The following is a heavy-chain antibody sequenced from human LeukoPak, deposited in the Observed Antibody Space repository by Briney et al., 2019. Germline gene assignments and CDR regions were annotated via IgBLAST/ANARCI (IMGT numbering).Heavy chain of an antibody. D-gene: IGHD3-10*01. J-gene: IGHJ6*03. Sequence: SETLSLTCTVSGGSISSYYWSWIRQPPGKGLEWIGYIYYSGSTNYNPSLKSRVTISVDTSKNQFSLKLSSVTAADTAVYYCARVGPGRKLWFGEWSWGYYYMDVWGKGTTVTISS. CDR1: GGSISSYY. CDR3: ARVGPGRKLWFGEWSWGYYYMDV. CDR2: IYYSGST. V-gene: IGHV4-59*01.